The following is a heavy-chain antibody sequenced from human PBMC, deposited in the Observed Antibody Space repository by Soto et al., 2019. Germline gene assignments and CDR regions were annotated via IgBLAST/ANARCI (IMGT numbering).Heavy chain of an antibody. D-gene: IGHD6-13*01. J-gene: IGHJ6*02. CDR2: INSDGSST. CDR1: GFTFSSYW. Sequence: GGSLRLSCAASGFTFSSYWMHWVRQAPGKGLVWVSRINSDGSSTSYADSVKGRFTISRDNAKNTLYLQMNSLRAEDTAVYYCARDPTESIAAAGTPDYYYYGMDVWGQGTTVTVSS. V-gene: IGHV3-74*01. CDR3: ARDPTESIAAAGTPDYYYYGMDV.